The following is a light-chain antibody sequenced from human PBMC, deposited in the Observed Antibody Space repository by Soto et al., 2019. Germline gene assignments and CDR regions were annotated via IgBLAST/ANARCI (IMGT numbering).Light chain of an antibody. Sequence: QMTQSPSSLSASVGDRVSVTCRASQSISTFLNWYQQRPGEAPKLLIYAASSLRSGVPSRFSGSGSGADFTLTIGSLQPEDFATYYCQQSYTTSRTFGQGTKVEVK. CDR3: QQSYTTSRT. CDR2: AAS. V-gene: IGKV1-39*01. J-gene: IGKJ1*01. CDR1: QSISTF.